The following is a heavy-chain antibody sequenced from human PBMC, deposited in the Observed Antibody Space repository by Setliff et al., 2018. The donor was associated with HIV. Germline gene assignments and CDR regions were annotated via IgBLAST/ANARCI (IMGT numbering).Heavy chain of an antibody. V-gene: IGHV4-39*01. Sequence: SETLSLTCTVSGGSISSSTYYWGWIRQPPGKGLEWIGTISYSGSTYYNPSLKSRVTTSVDTPKNQFSLKLNSVTAADTAVYYCAKTIGRYFDIFDNWGQGTLVTSPQ. CDR1: GGSISSSTYY. J-gene: IGHJ4*02. CDR3: AKTIGRYFDIFDN. D-gene: IGHD3-9*01. CDR2: ISYSGST.